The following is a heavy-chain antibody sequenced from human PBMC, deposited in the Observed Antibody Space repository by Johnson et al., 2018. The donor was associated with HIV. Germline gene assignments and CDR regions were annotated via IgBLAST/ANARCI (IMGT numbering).Heavy chain of an antibody. D-gene: IGHD1-26*01. CDR2: IFSGGTT. J-gene: IGHJ3*01. CDR3: ARGRGGYYTFDV. V-gene: IGHV3-66*01. CDR1: GFTFSSYW. Sequence: VQLLESGGGLVQPGGSLRLSCAASGFTFSSYWMHWVRQAPGKGLEWVSVIFSGGTTYYADSVKGRFTISRDNSKNTLYLQMNSLRAEDTAVYYCARGRGGYYTFDVWGQGTMVTVSS.